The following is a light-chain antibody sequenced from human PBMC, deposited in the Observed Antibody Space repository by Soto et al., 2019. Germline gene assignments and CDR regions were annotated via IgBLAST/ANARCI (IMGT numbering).Light chain of an antibody. CDR2: DNN. V-gene: IGLV1-51*01. CDR3: GTWDTSLSGGV. Sequence: QSVLTQPPSVSAAPGQTVTISCSGSSSNIGNNNVCCYQQFPGTAPTILIYDNNKRPSWIPDRFSASKSGTSATLGITGLQAGDEADDYCGTWDTSLSGGVFGGGTKLTVL. CDR1: SSNIGNNN. J-gene: IGLJ2*01.